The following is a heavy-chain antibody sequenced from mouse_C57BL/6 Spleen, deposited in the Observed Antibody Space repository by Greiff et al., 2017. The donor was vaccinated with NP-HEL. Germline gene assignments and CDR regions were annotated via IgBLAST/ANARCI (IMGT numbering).Heavy chain of an antibody. J-gene: IGHJ3*01. CDR2: IDPSDSYT. Sequence: VQLQQPGAELVMPGTSVKLSCKASGYTFTSYWMHWVKQRPGRGLEWIGEIDPSDSYTNYNQKFKGKSTLTVDKSSSTAYMQLSSLTSEDSAVYYCARGDNWDWFAYWGQGTLVTVSA. V-gene: IGHV1-69*01. CDR3: ARGDNWDWFAY. CDR1: GYTFTSYW. D-gene: IGHD4-1*01.